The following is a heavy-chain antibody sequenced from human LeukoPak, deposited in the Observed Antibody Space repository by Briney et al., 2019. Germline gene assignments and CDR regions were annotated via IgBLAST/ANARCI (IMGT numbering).Heavy chain of an antibody. V-gene: IGHV3-23*01. CDR3: VKDPRDTYGTNWFVS. D-gene: IGHD2-21*01. CDR1: GFSFGNYA. Sequence: GGSLRLSCVASGFSFGNYAMSWVRQAPGKGLQWVSQISGTGGATWYAGFARDRFTISRDNSKKTLYLQLSGLRVEDTAMYYCVKDPRDTYGTNWFVSWGQGTLLIVSS. CDR2: ISGTGGAT. J-gene: IGHJ5*01.